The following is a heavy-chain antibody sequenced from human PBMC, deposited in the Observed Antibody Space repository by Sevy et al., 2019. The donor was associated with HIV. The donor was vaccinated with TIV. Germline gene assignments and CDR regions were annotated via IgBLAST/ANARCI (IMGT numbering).Heavy chain of an antibody. CDR2: ISAYNGHT. V-gene: IGHV1-18*04. Sequence: ASVKVSCKASGYTFTSFGISWVRQAPGQGPEWMGWISAYNGHTNYAQKFQGRVTMTQDISTSTVYMELRSLRSDDTAISYCTRYLGSSPASFFDYWGQGTLVTVSS. CDR3: TRYLGSSPASFFDY. D-gene: IGHD6-19*01. J-gene: IGHJ4*02. CDR1: GYTFTSFG.